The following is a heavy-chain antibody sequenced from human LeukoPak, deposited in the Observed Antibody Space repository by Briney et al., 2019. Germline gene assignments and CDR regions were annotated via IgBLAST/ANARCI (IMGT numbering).Heavy chain of an antibody. V-gene: IGHV3-21*01. Sequence: GGSLRLSCAASGFTFSSYAMNWVRQAPGKGLEWVSSISSSSSYIYYADSVKGRFTISRDNAKNSLYLQMNSLRAEDTAVYYCARPYYDSSGYYEPNYFDYWGQGTLVTVSS. J-gene: IGHJ4*02. CDR1: GFTFSSYA. D-gene: IGHD3-22*01. CDR3: ARPYYDSSGYYEPNYFDY. CDR2: ISSSSSYI.